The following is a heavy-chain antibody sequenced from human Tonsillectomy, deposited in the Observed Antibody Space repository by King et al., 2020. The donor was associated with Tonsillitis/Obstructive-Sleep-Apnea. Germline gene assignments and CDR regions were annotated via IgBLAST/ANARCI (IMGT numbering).Heavy chain of an antibody. D-gene: IGHD6-25*01. CDR2: IIPFFGTA. Sequence: QLVQSGAEVKKPGSSVKVSCKASGGTFSSYAINWVRQAPGQGLEWMGGIIPFFGTANYAQKFQVKVTITADESTTTAYMELSSLGSEDTAVYFCAREIEESGQGAFESWGQGTMVTVSS. CDR1: GGTFSSYA. V-gene: IGHV1-69*01. CDR3: AREIEESGQGAFES. J-gene: IGHJ3*02.